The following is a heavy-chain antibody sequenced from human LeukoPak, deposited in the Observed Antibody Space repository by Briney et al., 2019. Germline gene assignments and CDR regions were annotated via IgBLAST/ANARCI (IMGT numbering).Heavy chain of an antibody. J-gene: IGHJ4*02. V-gene: IGHV3-23*01. CDR2: ISSSGDNT. D-gene: IGHD5-12*01. CDR1: GFTFSNYA. CDR3: ARRGWLINFDY. Sequence: GGSLRLSCAASGFTFSNYAMSWVRQAPGKGLEWVSTISSSGDNTHYADFVKGRFTISRDNSKNTLYLQMNTLRVEDTAIFYCARRGWLINFDYWGQGTLVTVSS.